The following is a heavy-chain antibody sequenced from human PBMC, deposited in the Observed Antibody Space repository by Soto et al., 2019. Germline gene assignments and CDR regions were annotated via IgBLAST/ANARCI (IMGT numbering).Heavy chain of an antibody. V-gene: IGHV1-3*01. CDR2: INAGNGNT. Sequence: ASVKVSCKASGYTFTSYARHWVRQAPGQRLEWMGWINAGNGNTKYSQKFQGRVTTTRDTSASTAYMELSSLRSEDTAVYYFATYIAYDSRGYNWGLRIAAFDIWGQGTTVTGSS. CDR1: GYTFTSYA. J-gene: IGHJ3*02. CDR3: ATYIAYDSRGYNWGLRIAAFDI. D-gene: IGHD3-22*01.